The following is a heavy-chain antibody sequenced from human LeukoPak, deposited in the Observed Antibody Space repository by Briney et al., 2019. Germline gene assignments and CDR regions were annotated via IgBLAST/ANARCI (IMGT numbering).Heavy chain of an antibody. J-gene: IGHJ4*02. V-gene: IGHV4-59*01. D-gene: IGHD5-24*01. Sequence: PSETLSLTCTVSGGSISSYYWSWIRQPPGKGLEWIGYIYYSGSTNYNPSLKSRVTISVDASKNQFSLKLSSVTAADTAVYYCARAARSVTYFDYWGQGTLVTVSS. CDR1: GGSISSYY. CDR2: IYYSGST. CDR3: ARAARSVTYFDY.